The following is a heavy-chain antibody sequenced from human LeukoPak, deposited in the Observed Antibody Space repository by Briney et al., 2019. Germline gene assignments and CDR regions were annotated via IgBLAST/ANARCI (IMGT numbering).Heavy chain of an antibody. CDR3: ARDFWGAYRVDFFDY. J-gene: IGHJ4*02. D-gene: IGHD3-3*01. Sequence: GGSLTLSCEASGFTFSVNWMSWVRQAPGKGLEWVASINPDGSQKLYVDSVKGRFTISRDNTQSSLYLQMNSLRADDTAIYYCARDFWGAYRVDFFDYWGQGTLVTVSS. V-gene: IGHV3-7*01. CDR1: GFTFSVNW. CDR2: INPDGSQK.